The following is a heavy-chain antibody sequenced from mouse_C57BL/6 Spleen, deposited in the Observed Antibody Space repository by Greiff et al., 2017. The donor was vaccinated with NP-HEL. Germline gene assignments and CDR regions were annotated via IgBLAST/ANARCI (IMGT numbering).Heavy chain of an antibody. CDR2: IYPGSGNT. CDR3: ARERDYYGSSDWYFDV. J-gene: IGHJ1*03. CDR1: GYSFTSYY. D-gene: IGHD1-1*01. V-gene: IGHV1-66*01. Sequence: QVQLKESGPELVKPGASVKISCKASGYSFTSYYIHWVKQRPGQGLEWIGWIYPGSGNTKYNEKFKGKATLTADTSSSTAYMQLSSLTSEDSAVYYCARERDYYGSSDWYFDVWGTGTTVTVSS.